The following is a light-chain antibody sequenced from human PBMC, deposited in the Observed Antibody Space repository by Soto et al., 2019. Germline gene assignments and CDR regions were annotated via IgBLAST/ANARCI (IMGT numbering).Light chain of an antibody. Sequence: QSVLTQPPSASGTPGQRVTISCSGSRSNIGSNTVNWYQQLPGTAPNLLIYSNHQRPSGVPDRFSASKSGTSASLAISGLQSEDEADYYCAAWDDSLNGPVFGGGTKLTVL. V-gene: IGLV1-44*01. CDR2: SNH. CDR1: RSNIGSNT. CDR3: AAWDDSLNGPV. J-gene: IGLJ2*01.